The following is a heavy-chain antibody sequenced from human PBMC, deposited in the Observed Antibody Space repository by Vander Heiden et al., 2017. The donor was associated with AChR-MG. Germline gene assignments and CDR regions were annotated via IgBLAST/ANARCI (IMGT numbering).Heavy chain of an antibody. CDR1: GYTFAGYS. J-gene: IGHJ4*02. CDR2: INPNSGGT. V-gene: IGHV1-2*06. D-gene: IGHD6-6*01. CDR3: SRDRGSSSFFDH. Sequence: QVRLVQSGAEVKKPGASVTVSCKTSGYTFAGYSIHWVRQAPGQGLEWVGRINPNSGGTGFGQKFQGRVTMTTNTSISTAYMELSSLKSDDTAIYYCSRDRGSSSFFDHWGQGTLVTVSS.